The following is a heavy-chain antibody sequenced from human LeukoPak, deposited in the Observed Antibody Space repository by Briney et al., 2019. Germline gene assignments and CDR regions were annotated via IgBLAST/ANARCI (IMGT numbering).Heavy chain of an antibody. CDR2: INPNSGGT. CDR1: GYIFTDYY. Sequence: ASVKVSCKASGYIFTDYYMHWVRQAPGQGLEWMGWINPNSGGTNYAQKFQGRVTMTRDTSISTAYMELSRLRSDDTAVYYCARDFPVVPAAITTNFDYWGQGTLVTVSS. V-gene: IGHV1-2*02. J-gene: IGHJ4*02. D-gene: IGHD2-2*01. CDR3: ARDFPVVPAAITTNFDY.